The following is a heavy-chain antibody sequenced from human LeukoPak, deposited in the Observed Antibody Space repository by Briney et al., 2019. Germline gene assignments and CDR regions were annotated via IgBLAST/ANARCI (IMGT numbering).Heavy chain of an antibody. V-gene: IGHV4-4*02. Sequence: KPSGTLSFTCAVSGGSISSDNWWSWVRQPPGKGLEWIGEIYHTGSTNYSPSLKSRVTISVDKSKNQFSLNLSSVNGADTAVYYCARVLGPNSGSYQRFDYGGQGTLVTVSS. J-gene: IGHJ4*02. D-gene: IGHD1-26*01. CDR2: IYHTGST. CDR1: GGSISSDNW. CDR3: ARVLGPNSGSYQRFDY.